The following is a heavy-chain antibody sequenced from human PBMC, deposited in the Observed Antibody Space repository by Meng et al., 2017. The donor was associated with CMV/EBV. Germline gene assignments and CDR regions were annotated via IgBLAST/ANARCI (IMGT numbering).Heavy chain of an antibody. CDR3: ATSSYDYVWGSYRSGDYYGMDV. V-gene: IGHV4-59*01. CDR2: IYYSGST. J-gene: IGHJ6*02. CDR1: GGSISSYY. Sequence: CTVSGGSISSYYWSWIRQPPGKGLEWIGYIYYSGSTNYNPSLKSRVTISVDTSKNQFSLKLSSVTAADTAVYYCATSSYDYVWGSYRSGDYYGMDVWGQGTTVTVSS. D-gene: IGHD3-16*02.